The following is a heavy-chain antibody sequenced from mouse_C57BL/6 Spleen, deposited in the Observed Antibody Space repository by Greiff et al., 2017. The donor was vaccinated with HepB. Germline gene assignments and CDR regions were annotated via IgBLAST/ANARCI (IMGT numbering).Heavy chain of an antibody. Sequence: VQLQQSGAELARPGASVKLSCKASGYTFTSYGISWVKQRTGQGLEWIGEIYPRSGNTYYNEKFKGKATLTADKSSSTAYMELRSLTSEDSAVYFCARGGFTTRYAMDYWGQGTSVTVSS. V-gene: IGHV1-81*01. J-gene: IGHJ4*01. CDR2: IYPRSGNT. CDR3: ARGGFTTRYAMDY. CDR1: GYTFTSYG. D-gene: IGHD1-1*01.